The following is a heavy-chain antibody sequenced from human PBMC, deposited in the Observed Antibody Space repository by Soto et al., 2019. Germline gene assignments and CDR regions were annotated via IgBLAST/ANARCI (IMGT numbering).Heavy chain of an antibody. CDR2: IWHDGNNK. CDR3: ASDLVLASDSYGLAV. Sequence: GGSLRLSCAASGFTFSNYGMHWVRQAPGKGLEWVAIIWHDGNNKYYADSVRGRFIISRDNSKNRLYLQMNSLRAEDTAVYYCASDLVLASDSYGLAVWGQGTPVTVSS. CDR1: GFTFSNYG. J-gene: IGHJ6*02. D-gene: IGHD2-15*01. V-gene: IGHV3-33*01.